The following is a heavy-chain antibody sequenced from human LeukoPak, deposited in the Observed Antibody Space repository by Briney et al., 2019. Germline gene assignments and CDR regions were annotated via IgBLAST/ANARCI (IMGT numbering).Heavy chain of an antibody. J-gene: IGHJ4*02. CDR1: GYTFTGYY. CDR3: AYDLVVVAATPV. V-gene: IGHV1-2*06. CDR2: NNPNSGGT. D-gene: IGHD2-15*01. Sequence: ASVRVSCKASGYTFTGYYMHWVRQAPGQGLEWMGRNNPNSGGTNYAQKFQGRVTMTRDTSISTAYMELSRLRSDDTAVYYCAYDLVVVAATPVWGQGTLVTVSS.